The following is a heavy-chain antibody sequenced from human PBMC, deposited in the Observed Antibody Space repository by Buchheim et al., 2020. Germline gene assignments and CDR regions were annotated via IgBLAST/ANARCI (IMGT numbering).Heavy chain of an antibody. CDR1: GFTFSSYG. D-gene: IGHD3-3*01. Sequence: QVQLVESGGGVVQPGRSLRLSCAASGFTFSSYGMHWVRQAPGKGLEWVAVIWYDGSNKYYADSVKGRFTISRHNSKNTLYLQMNSLRAEDTAVYYCARDWRSTYYDFWSGYYTYGMDVWGQGTT. J-gene: IGHJ6*02. V-gene: IGHV3-33*01. CDR2: IWYDGSNK. CDR3: ARDWRSTYYDFWSGYYTYGMDV.